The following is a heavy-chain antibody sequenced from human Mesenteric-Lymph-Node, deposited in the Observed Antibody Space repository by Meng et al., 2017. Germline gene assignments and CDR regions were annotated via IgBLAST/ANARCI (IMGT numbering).Heavy chain of an antibody. V-gene: IGHV3-73*01. Sequence: GGSLRLSCAASGFTFSGSAMHWVRQASGKGLEWVGRIRSKANSYATAYAASVKGRFTISRDDSKNTAYLQMNSLKTEDTAVYYCTHSSEYYYYGMDVWGQGTMVTVSS. J-gene: IGHJ6*02. CDR1: GFTFSGSA. CDR3: THSSEYYYYGMDV. CDR2: IRSKANSYAT. D-gene: IGHD3-22*01.